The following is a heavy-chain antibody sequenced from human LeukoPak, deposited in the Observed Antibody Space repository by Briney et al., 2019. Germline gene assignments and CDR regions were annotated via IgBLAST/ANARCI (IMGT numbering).Heavy chain of an antibody. CDR1: GFTFSSYA. CDR3: ARGYSYGAPYCHY. D-gene: IGHD5-18*01. J-gene: IGHJ4*02. Sequence: PGGSLRLSCAASGFTFSSYAMHWVRQAPGKGLEYVSAISSNGGSTYYANSVKGRFTISRDNSKNTLYLQMGSLRAEDMAVYYCARGYSYGAPYCHYWGQGTLVTVSS. V-gene: IGHV3-64*01. CDR2: ISSNGGST.